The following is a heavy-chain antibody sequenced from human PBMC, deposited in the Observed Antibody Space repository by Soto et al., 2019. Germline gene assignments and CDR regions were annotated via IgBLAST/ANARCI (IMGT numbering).Heavy chain of an antibody. CDR1: GFTFSSYW. V-gene: IGHV3-74*01. Sequence: GGSLRLSCAASGFTFSSYWMHWVRQAPGKGLVWVSLINSDGSSTSYADSVKGRFTISRDNAKNTLYLQMNSLRAEDTAVYYCARGRNWNYGYYGMDVWGQGTTVTVSS. J-gene: IGHJ6*02. CDR3: ARGRNWNYGYYGMDV. D-gene: IGHD1-1*01. CDR2: INSDGSST.